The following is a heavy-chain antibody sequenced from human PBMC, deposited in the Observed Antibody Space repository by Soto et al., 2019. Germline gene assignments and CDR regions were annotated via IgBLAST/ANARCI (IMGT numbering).Heavy chain of an antibody. Sequence: QVQLVQSGAEVKKPGASVKVSCKASGYTFTSYGITWVRQAPGQGLEWMGGVSAYTGNTKYAQKLQGRVTSTKDTPTSTADMGLTSLRSDDTAVYYCAREPNYFDYWGQGTLVTVSS. CDR3: AREPNYFDY. V-gene: IGHV1-18*01. J-gene: IGHJ4*02. CDR2: VSAYTGNT. CDR1: GYTFTSYG.